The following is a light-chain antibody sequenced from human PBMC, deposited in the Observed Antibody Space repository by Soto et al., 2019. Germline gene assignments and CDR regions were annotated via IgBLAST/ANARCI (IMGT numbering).Light chain of an antibody. CDR2: DTS. V-gene: IGKV3-11*01. CDR1: QSVSSS. Sequence: EIVLTQSPATLSLSPGERVTLSCRASQSVSSSLAWYQQKPGQSPRLLIYDTSNRATGIPARSSGSGSGTDFTLTISSLEPEDFAVYYCQQFSSYPLTFGGGTKVDI. CDR3: QQFSSYPLT. J-gene: IGKJ4*01.